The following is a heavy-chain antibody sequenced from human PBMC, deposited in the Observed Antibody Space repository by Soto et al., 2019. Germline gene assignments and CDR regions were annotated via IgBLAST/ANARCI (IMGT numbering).Heavy chain of an antibody. CDR1: GFTFSSYG. CDR3: ARSFYGGNSVVGQYAFDI. CDR2: IWYDGSNK. V-gene: IGHV3-33*01. Sequence: QVQLVESGGGVVQPGRSLRLSCAASGFTFSSYGMHWVRQAPGKGLEWVAVIWYDGSNKYYADSVKGRFTISRDNSKNTLYLQMNSLRAEDTAVYYCARSFYGGNSVVGQYAFDIWGQGTMVTVSS. J-gene: IGHJ3*02. D-gene: IGHD4-17*01.